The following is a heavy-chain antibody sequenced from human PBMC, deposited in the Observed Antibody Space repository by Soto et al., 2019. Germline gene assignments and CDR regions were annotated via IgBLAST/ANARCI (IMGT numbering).Heavy chain of an antibody. Sequence: QVQLRESGPGLVNPSQTLSLTCSVSVASVAGGSYYWSWVRRPPAKGLEWIGYIPSRGRPFYNPSLTSRGTISADTSKNQLSLQLTSVTAADTAVYYCARDTYSGYDFGLWGQGTLVTVSS. CDR2: IPSRGRP. V-gene: IGHV4-30-4*01. CDR1: VASVAGGSYY. J-gene: IGHJ5*02. CDR3: ARDTYSGYDFGL. D-gene: IGHD5-12*01.